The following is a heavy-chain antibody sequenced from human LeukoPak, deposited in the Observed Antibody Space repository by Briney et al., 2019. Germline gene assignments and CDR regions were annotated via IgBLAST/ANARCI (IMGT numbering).Heavy chain of an antibody. J-gene: IGHJ5*02. Sequence: PSETLSLTCTVSGGSISSYYWSWIRQPPAKGLEWIGYIYYSGSTNYNPSLKSRVTISVDTSKNQFSLKLSSVPAADTAVYYCASSRASGWFDPWGQGTLVTVSS. V-gene: IGHV4-59*01. CDR2: IYYSGST. CDR3: ASSRASGWFDP. CDR1: GGSISSYY. D-gene: IGHD1-26*01.